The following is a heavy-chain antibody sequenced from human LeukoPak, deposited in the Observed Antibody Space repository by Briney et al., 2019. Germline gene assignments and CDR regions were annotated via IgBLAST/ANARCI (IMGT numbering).Heavy chain of an antibody. D-gene: IGHD5-24*01. Sequence: PGGSLRLSCAASGFTFSSYWMHWVRQAPGKGLVWVSRINSDGSSTSYADSVKGRFTISRDNAKNTLYLQMNSLRAEDTAVYYRAREVRGSTIYYWGQGTLVTVSS. J-gene: IGHJ4*02. CDR2: INSDGSST. V-gene: IGHV3-74*01. CDR1: GFTFSSYW. CDR3: AREVRGSTIYY.